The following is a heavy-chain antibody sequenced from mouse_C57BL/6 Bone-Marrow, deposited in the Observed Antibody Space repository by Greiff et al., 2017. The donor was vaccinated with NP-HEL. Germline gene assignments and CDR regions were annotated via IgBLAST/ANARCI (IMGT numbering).Heavy chain of an antibody. CDR3: ARDDYAPFAY. CDR2: IYPGSGST. J-gene: IGHJ3*01. Sequence: VKLQESGAELVKPGASVKMSCKASGYTFTSYWITWVKQRPGQGLEWIGDIYPGSGSTNYNEKFKSKATLTVDTSSSTAYMQLSSLTSEDSAVYYCARDDYAPFAYWGQGTLVTVSA. V-gene: IGHV1-55*01. D-gene: IGHD2-4*01. CDR1: GYTFTSYW.